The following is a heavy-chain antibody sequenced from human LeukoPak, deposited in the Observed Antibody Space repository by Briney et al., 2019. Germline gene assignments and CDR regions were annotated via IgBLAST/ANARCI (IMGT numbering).Heavy chain of an antibody. V-gene: IGHV3-74*01. J-gene: IGHJ6*02. CDR1: GFTFTTYW. Sequence: GGSLRLSCAASGFTFTTYWMHWVRQAPGKALVWVSHINSDGSITSYADSVKGRFTISRDNAKNTLYLQMNSLRAEDTAVYYCARDAVDTANAVWGQGTTVTVSS. D-gene: IGHD5-18*01. CDR3: ARDAVDTANAV. CDR2: INSDGSIT.